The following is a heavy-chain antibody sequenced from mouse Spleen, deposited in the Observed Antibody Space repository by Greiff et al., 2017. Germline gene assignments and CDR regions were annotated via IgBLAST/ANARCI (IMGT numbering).Heavy chain of an antibody. CDR3: ARPNWDNYFDY. CDR1: GFTFSDYY. Sequence: EVKVVESGGGLVQPGGSLKLSCAASGFTFSDYYMYWVRQTPEKRLEWVAYISNGGGSTYYPDTVKGRFTISRDNAKNTLYLQMSRLKSEDTAMYYCARPNWDNYFDYWGQGTTLTVSS. CDR2: ISNGGGST. D-gene: IGHD4-1*01. J-gene: IGHJ2*01. V-gene: IGHV5-12*01.